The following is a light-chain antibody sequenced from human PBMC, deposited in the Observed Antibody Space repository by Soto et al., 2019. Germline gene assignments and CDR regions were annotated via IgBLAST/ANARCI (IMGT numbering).Light chain of an antibody. CDR1: QSVGSN. V-gene: IGKV3-11*01. J-gene: IGKJ5*01. Sequence: EIVMSQSPATLSVSPGERATLSCRASQSVGSNLAWYQQKPGQAPRLLIYDASNRATGIPARFSGSGSGTDFTLTISSLEPEDFAVYYCQQRSNWPPTFGQGTRLEIK. CDR3: QQRSNWPPT. CDR2: DAS.